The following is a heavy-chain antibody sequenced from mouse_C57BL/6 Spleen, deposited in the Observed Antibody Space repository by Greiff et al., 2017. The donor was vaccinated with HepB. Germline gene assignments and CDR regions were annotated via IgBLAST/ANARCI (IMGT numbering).Heavy chain of an antibody. CDR1: GYAFTNYL. D-gene: IGHD3-2*02. CDR2: INPGSGGT. Sequence: QVQLQQSGAELVRPGTSVKVSCKASGYAFTNYLIEWVKQRPGQGLEWIGVINPGSGGTNYNEKFKGKATLTADKSSSTAYMQLSSLTSEDSAVYFCARSKTAQATPFAYWGQGTLVTVSA. J-gene: IGHJ3*01. CDR3: ARSKTAQATPFAY. V-gene: IGHV1-54*01.